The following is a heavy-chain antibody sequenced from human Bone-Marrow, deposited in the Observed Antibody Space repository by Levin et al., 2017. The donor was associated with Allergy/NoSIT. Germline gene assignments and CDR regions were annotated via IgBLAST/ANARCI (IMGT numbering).Heavy chain of an antibody. V-gene: IGHV4-4*02. CDR2: VHHSGTT. J-gene: IGHJ5*02. Sequence: SETLSLTCVVSGGSITTSNWWTWVRQSPGKGLEGIGEVHHSGTTYYNPSLKSRVIMSVDQSKNQFSLNFNSVTAADTAIYSCATVSPPGGSYSSWGPGILVSVSS. CDR1: GGSITTSNW. D-gene: IGHD2-15*01. CDR3: ATVSPPGGSYSS.